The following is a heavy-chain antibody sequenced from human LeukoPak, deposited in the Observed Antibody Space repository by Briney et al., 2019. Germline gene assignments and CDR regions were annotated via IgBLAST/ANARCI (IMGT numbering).Heavy chain of an antibody. V-gene: IGHV3-48*03. CDR3: ARDRGSSGGFPL. D-gene: IGHD1-26*01. CDR2: INSGGENM. CDR1: GFTFSSFE. Sequence: PGGSLRLSCAAPGFTFSSFEMFWVRQAPGKGLEWVSYINSGGENMQYADSVKGRFTISRGNAENSLYLEMNRLTVDDTAVYYCARDRGSSGGFPLWGQGTLVTVSS. J-gene: IGHJ3*01.